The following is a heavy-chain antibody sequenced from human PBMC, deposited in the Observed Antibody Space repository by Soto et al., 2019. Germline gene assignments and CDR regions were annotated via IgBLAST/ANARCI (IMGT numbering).Heavy chain of an antibody. Sequence: GASVKVSCKASGYTFTGYFMYWVRQAPGQGLEWMGWINPNSGGTKYAQKFQGRVSMTRDTSISSAYMELSRLRSDDTAVYYCARGRGGFVANDEYFQHWGQGTLVTVSS. V-gene: IGHV1-2*02. J-gene: IGHJ1*01. CDR1: GYTFTGYF. CDR3: ARGRGGFVANDEYFQH. D-gene: IGHD3-10*01. CDR2: INPNSGGT.